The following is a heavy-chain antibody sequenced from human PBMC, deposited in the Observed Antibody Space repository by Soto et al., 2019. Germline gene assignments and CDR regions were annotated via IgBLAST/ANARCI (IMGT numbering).Heavy chain of an antibody. CDR1: GFSLTTRGVG. D-gene: IGHD2-8*01. CDR3: AHSFGMLYAIRHLDM. CDR2: IYWNYDT. J-gene: IGHJ3*02. Sequence: QITLKESGPTLVKPTQTLTLTCSFSGFSLTTRGVGVDWIRQPPGKALEWLALIYWNYDTRYSPSLRSKLSITMDTSRNQVGLTMANMDPADTATYYFAHSFGMLYAIRHLDMWGPGTMVTVSS. V-gene: IGHV2-5*01.